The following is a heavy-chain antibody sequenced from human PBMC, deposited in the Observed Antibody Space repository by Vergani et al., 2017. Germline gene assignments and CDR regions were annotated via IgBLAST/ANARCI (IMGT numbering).Heavy chain of an antibody. D-gene: IGHD5-18*01. Sequence: QVQLQESGPGLVKSSETLSLTCSVSFDSIRNLYCNWIRQPPGKGLEWIGSIHYSENTNYNPSLKTRVTISLDTSKDQFSLTLTAVTAADTAVYYCASDTHSGQRADGWGQGILVTVTS. J-gene: IGHJ4*02. CDR2: IHYSENT. CDR3: ASDTHSGQRADG. V-gene: IGHV4-59*11. CDR1: FDSIRNLY.